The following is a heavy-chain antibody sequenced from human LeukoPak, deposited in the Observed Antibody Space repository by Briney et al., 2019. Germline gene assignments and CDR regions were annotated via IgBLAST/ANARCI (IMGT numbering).Heavy chain of an antibody. CDR3: AKDSGYSYGLGLDY. CDR2: VLSDESNK. D-gene: IGHD5-18*01. V-gene: IGHV3-30*02. J-gene: IGHJ4*02. Sequence: GGSLRLSCAASGFTFSTYNMHWVRQAPGKGLELVALVLSDESNKYHADSVKGRFTISRDNSKNALFLQMNSLRDEDTAVYYCAKDSGYSYGLGLDYWGQGTLVTVSS. CDR1: GFTFSTYN.